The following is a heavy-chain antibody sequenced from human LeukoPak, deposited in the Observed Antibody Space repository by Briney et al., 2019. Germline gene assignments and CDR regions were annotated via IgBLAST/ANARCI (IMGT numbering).Heavy chain of an antibody. V-gene: IGHV3-23*01. Sequence: RGSLRLSCAASGFTASSYGMTWVRQVPGKGLEWVSAFSATDGSAQYAESVKGRFTISRDNSKNSLYLQMNSLRDEDTAVYYCAKARIASAGTGAFDVWGQGTMVTVSS. CDR2: FSATDGSA. CDR1: GFTASSYG. J-gene: IGHJ3*01. D-gene: IGHD6-13*01. CDR3: AKARIASAGTGAFDV.